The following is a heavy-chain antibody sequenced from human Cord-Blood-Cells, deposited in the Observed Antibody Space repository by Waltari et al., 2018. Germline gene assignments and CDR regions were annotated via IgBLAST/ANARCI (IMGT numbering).Heavy chain of an antibody. V-gene: IGHV1-2*02. CDR1: GYTFTGYY. Sequence: QVQLVQSGAEVKKPGASVKVSCKASGYTFTGYYMHWVRQAPGQGLEWMGWINPNSGGTNYAQKFQGRVTMTRDTSISTAYMELSRLRSDDTAVYYCATVSVGGTRFYYFDYWGQGTLVTVSS. CDR3: ATVSVGGTRFYYFDY. J-gene: IGHJ4*02. CDR2: INPNSGGT. D-gene: IGHD1-1*01.